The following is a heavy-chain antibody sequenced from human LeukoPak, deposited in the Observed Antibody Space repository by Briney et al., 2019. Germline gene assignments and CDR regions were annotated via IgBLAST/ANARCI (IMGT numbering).Heavy chain of an antibody. CDR1: GFTLSIYA. CDR3: ANTRYRGYDYFAFDI. Sequence: GGSLSPSWPPAGFTLSIYAIGWARQAPGNGLGWLLGMGGRCGSTYYGDSVKGRLTISIDNSKNTLYLQMFRLRAEDTAVYYCANTRYRGYDYFAFDIWGQGTMVTVSS. J-gene: IGHJ3*02. V-gene: IGHV3-23*01. CDR2: MGGRCGST. D-gene: IGHD5-12*01.